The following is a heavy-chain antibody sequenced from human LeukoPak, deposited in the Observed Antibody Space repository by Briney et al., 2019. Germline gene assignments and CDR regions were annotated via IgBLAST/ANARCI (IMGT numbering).Heavy chain of an antibody. V-gene: IGHV3-30*18. J-gene: IGHJ4*02. CDR2: ISSEGSDQ. CDR3: AKGEDTALVGWFDY. Sequence: GRSLRLSCAASGFAFSSYGMHWVRQAPGKGLEWVAAISSEGSDQYYADSVQGRFTISRDNSKNTLFPQMNSLRVEDTAVYYCAKGEDTALVGWFDYWGQGAPWSP. D-gene: IGHD5-18*01. CDR1: GFAFSSYG.